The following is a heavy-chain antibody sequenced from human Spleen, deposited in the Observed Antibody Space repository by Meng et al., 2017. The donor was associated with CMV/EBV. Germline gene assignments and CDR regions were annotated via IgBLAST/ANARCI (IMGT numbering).Heavy chain of an antibody. V-gene: IGHV4-39*07. CDR3: ARWELRNGWFDP. CDR2: IYYSGST. D-gene: IGHD1-26*01. CDR1: GGSISSSSYY. J-gene: IGHJ5*02. Sequence: TGAGGSISSSSYYWGWDRQPPGKGLEWIGSIYYSGSTYYNPSLKSRVTISVDTSKNQFSLKLSSVTAADTAVYYCARWELRNGWFDPWGQGTLVTVSS.